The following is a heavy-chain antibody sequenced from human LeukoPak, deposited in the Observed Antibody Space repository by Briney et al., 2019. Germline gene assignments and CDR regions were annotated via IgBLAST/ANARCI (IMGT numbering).Heavy chain of an antibody. CDR2: IYYSGST. J-gene: IGHJ6*03. V-gene: IGHV4-39*07. CDR3: ATNYYYYMDV. CDR1: GFTFSSYS. Sequence: GSLRLSCAASGFTFSSYSMNWVRQAPGKGLEWIGSIYYSGSTYYNPSLKSRVTISVDTSKNQFSLKLSSVTAADTAVYYCATNYYYYMDVWGKGTTVTVSS.